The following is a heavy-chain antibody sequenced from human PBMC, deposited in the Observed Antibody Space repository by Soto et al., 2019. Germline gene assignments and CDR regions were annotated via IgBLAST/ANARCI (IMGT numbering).Heavy chain of an antibody. Sequence: GGSLRLSCAASGFTFSNYAMSWVRQAPGKGLEWVSAISGSGGSTYYADSVKGRFTISRDNSKNTLFLQMNSLRAEDTAVYYCAKDRGVAATTGYFDYWGQGTLVTVSS. CDR1: GFTFSNYA. CDR2: ISGSGGST. V-gene: IGHV3-23*01. D-gene: IGHD2-15*01. CDR3: AKDRGVAATTGYFDY. J-gene: IGHJ4*02.